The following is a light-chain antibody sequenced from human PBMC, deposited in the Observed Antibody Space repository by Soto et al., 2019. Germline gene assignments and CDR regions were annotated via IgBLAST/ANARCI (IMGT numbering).Light chain of an antibody. V-gene: IGLV4-69*01. CDR3: QTWGTGINWV. Sequence: QPVLTQSPSASASLGASVKLTCTLSSGHSSYAIAWHQQQPEKGPRYLMNLNSDGSHTKGDGIPDRFSGSSSGAERYLTISSLQSEEEADYYCQTWGTGINWVFGGGTKLTVL. J-gene: IGLJ3*02. CDR1: SGHSSYA. CDR2: LNSDGSH.